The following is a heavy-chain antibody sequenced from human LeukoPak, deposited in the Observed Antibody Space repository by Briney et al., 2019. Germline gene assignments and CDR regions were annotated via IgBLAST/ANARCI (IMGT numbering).Heavy chain of an antibody. CDR1: GGTFSSYA. J-gene: IGHJ6*02. V-gene: IGHV1-69*13. D-gene: IGHD6-13*01. Sequence: SVKVSCKASGGTFSSYAISWVRQAPGQGLGWMGGIIPNFGTTNYAQKFQGRVTITADESTSTAYMELSSLSSEDTAVYYCARYLLRHSSSWNWASSEYYYGMDVWGQGTTVTVSS. CDR3: ARYLLRHSSSWNWASSEYYYGMDV. CDR2: IIPNFGTT.